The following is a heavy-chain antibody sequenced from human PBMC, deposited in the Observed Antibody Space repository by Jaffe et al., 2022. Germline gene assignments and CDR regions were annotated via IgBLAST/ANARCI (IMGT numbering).Heavy chain of an antibody. CDR2: ISGSGGST. CDR3: AKQIKDGFLEWLLGGRLDY. J-gene: IGHJ4*02. Sequence: EVQLLESGGGLVQPGGSLRLSCAASGFTFSSYAMSWVRQAPGKGLEWVSAISGSGGSTYYADSVKGRFTISRDNSKNTLYLQMNSLRAEDTAVYYCAKQIKDGFLEWLLGGRLDYWGQGTLVTVSS. D-gene: IGHD3-3*01. V-gene: IGHV3-23*01. CDR1: GFTFSSYA.